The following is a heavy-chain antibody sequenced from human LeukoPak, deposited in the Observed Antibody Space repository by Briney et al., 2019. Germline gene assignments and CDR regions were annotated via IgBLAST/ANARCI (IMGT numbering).Heavy chain of an antibody. J-gene: IGHJ4*02. V-gene: IGHV4-39*07. Sequence: SETLSLTCTVSGGSISSSSYYWGWIRQPPGKGLEWIGSIYYSGSTYYNPSLKSRVTISVDTSKNQFSLKLSSVTAADTAVYYCARVVEMATIRKRWRGQSNIDYWGQGTLVTVSS. CDR2: IYYSGST. CDR1: GGSISSSSYY. D-gene: IGHD5-24*01. CDR3: ARVVEMATIRKRWRGQSNIDY.